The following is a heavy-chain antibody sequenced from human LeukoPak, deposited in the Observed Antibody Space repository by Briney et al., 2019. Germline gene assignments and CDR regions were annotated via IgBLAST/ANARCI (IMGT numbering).Heavy chain of an antibody. Sequence: GGSLRLSCAASGFTFSSYTMHWVRQAPGKGLEWVAVISYDESNKYYADSVKGRFTISRDNSKNTLYLQMNSLRAGDTAVYYCARALGSNSDFWGQGTLVTVSS. CDR3: ARALGSNSDF. CDR2: ISYDESNK. D-gene: IGHD1-26*01. J-gene: IGHJ4*02. CDR1: GFTFSSYT. V-gene: IGHV3-30-3*01.